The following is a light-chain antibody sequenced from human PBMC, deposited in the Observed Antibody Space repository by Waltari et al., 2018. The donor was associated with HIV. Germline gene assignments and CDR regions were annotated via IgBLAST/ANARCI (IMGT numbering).Light chain of an antibody. CDR1: GSNIWATYD. CDR2: GNS. V-gene: IGLV1-40*01. CDR3: QSYDSRLSGSV. Sequence: SVLTQPPSVSGAPGQRVTISCSESGSNIWATYDVHWYQHLPGTAPKLLIYGNSNRPSGVPDRFSGSKSGTSASLAITGLQPEDEGDYYCQSYDSRLSGSVFGGGTKLTVL. J-gene: IGLJ2*01.